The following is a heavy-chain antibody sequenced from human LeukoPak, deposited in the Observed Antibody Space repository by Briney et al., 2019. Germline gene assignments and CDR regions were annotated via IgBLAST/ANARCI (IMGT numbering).Heavy chain of an antibody. CDR2: IYYGRST. J-gene: IGHJ3*02. CDR1: GGSITSGSSY. CDR3: ARGDYYDSSGYYLDAFDI. V-gene: IGHV4-39*07. D-gene: IGHD3-22*01. Sequence: SETLSLTCTVSGGSITSGSSYWGWIRQPPGKGLEWIGSIYYGRSTYYNPSLKSRVSISVDTSKNQFSLKLSSVTAADTAVYYCARGDYYDSSGYYLDAFDIWGQGTMVTVSS.